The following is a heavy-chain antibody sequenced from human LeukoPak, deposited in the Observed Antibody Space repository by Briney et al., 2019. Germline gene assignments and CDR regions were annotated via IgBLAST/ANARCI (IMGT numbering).Heavy chain of an antibody. Sequence: SETPSLTCTVSGGSISSSSYYWGWIRQPPGKGLEWIGSIYYSGSTYYNPSLKSRVTISVDTSKNQFSLKLSSVTAADTAVYYCASRYCSSTSCLYAFDIWGQGTMVTVSS. CDR1: GGSISSSSYY. CDR2: IYYSGST. D-gene: IGHD2-2*01. J-gene: IGHJ3*02. V-gene: IGHV4-39*01. CDR3: ASRYCSSTSCLYAFDI.